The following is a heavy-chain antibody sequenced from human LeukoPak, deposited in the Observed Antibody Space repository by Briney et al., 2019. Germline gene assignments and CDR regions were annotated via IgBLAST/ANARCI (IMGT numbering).Heavy chain of an antibody. CDR1: GGGALSDYT. J-gene: IGHJ6*03. CDR2: ILPMLGTA. Sequence: GASVTVSCKASGGGALSDYTISWVRQAPGQGLEWMGAILPMLGTAKYAQTFQGRVTITTDDSSSTVYMELSSLRFEDTASYFCARDGLLTRTGMDVWGEGTTVIVSS. CDR3: ARDGLLTRTGMDV. D-gene: IGHD3/OR15-3a*01. V-gene: IGHV1-69*16.